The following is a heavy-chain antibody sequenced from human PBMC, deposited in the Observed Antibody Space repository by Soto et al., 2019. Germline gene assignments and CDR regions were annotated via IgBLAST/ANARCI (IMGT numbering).Heavy chain of an antibody. D-gene: IGHD5-12*01. CDR1: GGSISSGDYY. V-gene: IGHV4-30-4*01. J-gene: IGHJ5*02. Sequence: PSETLSLTCTVSGGSISSGDYYWSWIRQPPGKGLEWIGYIYYSGSTYYNPSLKSRDTISVDTSKNQFSLNLSSVTAADTAMYYCARAGVATIYPGNNWFDPWGQGTLVTVSS. CDR3: ARAGVATIYPGNNWFDP. CDR2: IYYSGST.